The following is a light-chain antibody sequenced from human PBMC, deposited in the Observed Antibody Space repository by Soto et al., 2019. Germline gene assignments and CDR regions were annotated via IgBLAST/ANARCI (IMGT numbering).Light chain of an antibody. V-gene: IGKV2-24*01. CDR3: MQATQSYT. J-gene: IGKJ2*01. Sequence: DIVLTQTPLSSPVTLGQPASISCRSSQSLVHRDGNTYFNWLQQRPGQPPRLLIYKISKRFPGVQDRLSGSGAGTDFTLKISRVEAEDVGVYFCMQATQSYTFGQGTKLEIK. CDR2: KIS. CDR1: QSLVHRDGNTY.